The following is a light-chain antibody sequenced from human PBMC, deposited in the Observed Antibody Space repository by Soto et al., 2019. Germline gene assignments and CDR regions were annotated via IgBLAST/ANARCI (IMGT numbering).Light chain of an antibody. CDR2: DVI. CDR3: CSYAGTYTFVV. CDR1: SHDVGGYDY. J-gene: IGLJ2*01. Sequence: QSVPTQPRSVSGSPVQSVTISCTGTSHDVGGYDYVSWYQQSPGKAPKLIIYDVIERPSGVPDRFSGSKSGNTASLTISGVQAEDEGDYYCCSYAGTYTFVVFGGGTKVTVL. V-gene: IGLV2-11*01.